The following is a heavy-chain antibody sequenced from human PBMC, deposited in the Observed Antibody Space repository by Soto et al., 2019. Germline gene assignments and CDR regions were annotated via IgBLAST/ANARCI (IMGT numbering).Heavy chain of an antibody. D-gene: IGHD3-10*01. CDR2: ISPFNGNR. CDR3: ARDYLGQPFDY. V-gene: IGHV1-18*01. Sequence: QVQLVQSGAEVKKPGASVRVSCKASGYTFTRYGISWVRQAPGQGLEWMGWISPFNGNRNFAQKLQGRLTMTTESSTTTVYMELRSLRSDDTAVYYCARDYLGQPFDYWGQGTLVTVSS. CDR1: GYTFTRYG. J-gene: IGHJ4*02.